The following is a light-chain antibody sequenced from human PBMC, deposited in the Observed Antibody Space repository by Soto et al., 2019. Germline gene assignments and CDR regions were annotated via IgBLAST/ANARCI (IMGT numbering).Light chain of an antibody. V-gene: IGKV1-5*01. Sequence: DIQMTQSPSTLSASVGDRVTITCRASQSISSWLAWYQQKPGKAPKLLIYDASTLQSGVPSRFSGSGSGTEFTRTSSSLQPDDFATYYCQQYDIYSRTFGQGNKVEIK. J-gene: IGKJ1*01. CDR2: DAS. CDR3: QQYDIYSRT. CDR1: QSISSW.